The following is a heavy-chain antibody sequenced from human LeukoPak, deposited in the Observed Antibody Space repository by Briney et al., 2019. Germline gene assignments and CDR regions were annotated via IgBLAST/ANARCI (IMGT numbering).Heavy chain of an antibody. Sequence: PGGSLRLSCVVSGFTFSNYHMNWVRQAPGKGLEWVAVISYDGSNKYYADSVKGRFTISRDNSKNTLYLQMNSLRAEDTAVYYCAKVATEYYYYYMDVWGKGTTVTVSS. CDR2: ISYDGSNK. D-gene: IGHD5-12*01. V-gene: IGHV3-30*18. J-gene: IGHJ6*03. CDR1: GFTFSNYH. CDR3: AKVATEYYYYYMDV.